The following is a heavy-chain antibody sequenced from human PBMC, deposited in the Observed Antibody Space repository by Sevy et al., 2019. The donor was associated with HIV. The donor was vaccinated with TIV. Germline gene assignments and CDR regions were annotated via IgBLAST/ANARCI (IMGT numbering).Heavy chain of an antibody. Sequence: GESLKISCKGSGYNFTTHWIGWVRQMPGKGLEWLGIVYPDDSETRYSPSFQGQVTMSADKSITTAYLQWNSLKASDTAMYYCARRTKQLWSYYFDYWGQGTLVTVSS. V-gene: IGHV5-51*01. J-gene: IGHJ4*02. D-gene: IGHD6-6*01. CDR1: GYNFTTHW. CDR2: VYPDDSET. CDR3: ARRTKQLWSYYFDY.